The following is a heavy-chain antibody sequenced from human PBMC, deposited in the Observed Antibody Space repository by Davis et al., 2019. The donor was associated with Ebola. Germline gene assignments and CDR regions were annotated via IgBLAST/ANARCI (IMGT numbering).Heavy chain of an antibody. D-gene: IGHD2-15*01. CDR2: ISAYNGNT. CDR1: GYTFTSYG. Sequence: ASVTVSCKASGYTFTSYGISWVRQAPGQGLEWMGWISAYNGNTNYAQKLQGRVTMTTDTSTSTAYMELRSLRSDDTAVYYCARDTGYCSGGSCYAYGMDVWGQGATVTVSS. CDR3: ARDTGYCSGGSCYAYGMDV. V-gene: IGHV1-18*04. J-gene: IGHJ6*02.